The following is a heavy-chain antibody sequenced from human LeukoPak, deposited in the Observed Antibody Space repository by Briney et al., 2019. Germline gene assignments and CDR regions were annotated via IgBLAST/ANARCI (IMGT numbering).Heavy chain of an antibody. J-gene: IGHJ4*02. D-gene: IGHD3-10*01. CDR1: GYSFANNW. Sequence: GESLKISCKGSGYSFANNWIAWVRQMPGKGLEWMGIIHPGDSDTRYRPSFQGQVTISADKSISTAYLQWSSLKASDTAMYYCARLLSRSGKLDYWGQGTLVTVSS. V-gene: IGHV5-51*01. CDR2: IHPGDSDT. CDR3: ARLLSRSGKLDY.